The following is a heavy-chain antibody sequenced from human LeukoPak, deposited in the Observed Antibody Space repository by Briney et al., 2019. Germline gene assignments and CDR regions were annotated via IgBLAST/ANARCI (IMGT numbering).Heavy chain of an antibody. J-gene: IGHJ2*01. CDR3: AKTMIVVGAWWYFDL. D-gene: IGHD3-22*01. CDR2: ISGSGGST. Sequence: GGSLRLSCAASGFTFSDYYMSWVRQAPGKGLEWVSAISGSGGSTYYADSVKGRFTISRDNSKNTLYLQMNSLRAEDTAVYYCAKTMIVVGAWWYFDLWGRGTLVTVSS. V-gene: IGHV3-23*01. CDR1: GFTFSDYY.